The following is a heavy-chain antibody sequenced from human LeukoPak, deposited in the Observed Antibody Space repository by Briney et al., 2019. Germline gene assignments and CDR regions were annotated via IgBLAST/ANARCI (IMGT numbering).Heavy chain of an antibody. CDR1: GYTFTSYG. CDR3: ARVGQQLGGAYYFDY. CDR2: ISAYNGNT. Sequence: GASVKVSCKASGYTFTSYGISWVRQAPGQGLEWMGWISAYNGNTNYAQKLQGRVTMTTDTSTSTAYMELRSLRSDDTAVYYCARVGQQLGGAYYFDYWGQGTLVTVSS. J-gene: IGHJ4*02. V-gene: IGHV1-18*01. D-gene: IGHD6-13*01.